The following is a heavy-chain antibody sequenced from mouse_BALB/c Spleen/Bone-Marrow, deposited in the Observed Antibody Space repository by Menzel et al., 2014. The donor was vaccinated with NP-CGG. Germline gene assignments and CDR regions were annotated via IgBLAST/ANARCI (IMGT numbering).Heavy chain of an antibody. D-gene: IGHD2-10*02. Sequence: VKLMESGAELARPGASVEMSCKASGYTFTSYTMHWVKQRPGQGLEWIGYINPSSGYTNYNQKFKDKATLTADKSSSTAYMQLSSLTSEDSAVYYCAYGNYGYAMDYWGQGTSVTVSS. CDR2: INPSSGYT. J-gene: IGHJ4*01. V-gene: IGHV1-4*01. CDR3: AYGNYGYAMDY. CDR1: GYTFTSYT.